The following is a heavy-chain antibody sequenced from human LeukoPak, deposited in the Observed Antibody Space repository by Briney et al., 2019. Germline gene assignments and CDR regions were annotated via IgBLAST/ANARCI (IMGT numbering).Heavy chain of an antibody. D-gene: IGHD6-13*01. CDR3: ARGIAAAGTRFWFDP. Sequence: ASVKVSCNASGYTFTGYYIHWVRQAPGQGLEWMGSINPNSGGTNNAQKFQGRVTMTRDTSISTAYMELSRLRSDDTAVYYCARGIAAAGTRFWFDPWGQGTLVTVSS. V-gene: IGHV1-2*02. J-gene: IGHJ5*02. CDR1: GYTFTGYY. CDR2: INPNSGGT.